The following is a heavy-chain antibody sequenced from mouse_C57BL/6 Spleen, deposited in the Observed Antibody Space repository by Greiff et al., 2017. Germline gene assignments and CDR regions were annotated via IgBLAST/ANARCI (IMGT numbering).Heavy chain of an antibody. Sequence: QVQLQQSGAELVRPGTSVKVSCKASGYAFTNYLIEWVKQRPGQGLEWIGVINPGSGGTNYNEKFKGKATLTADKSSSTAYMQLSRLTSEDSAVYFCARERDGYYFHYWGQGTTRTVSS. D-gene: IGHD2-3*01. CDR3: ARERDGYYFHY. V-gene: IGHV1-54*01. CDR2: INPGSGGT. J-gene: IGHJ2*01. CDR1: GYAFTNYL.